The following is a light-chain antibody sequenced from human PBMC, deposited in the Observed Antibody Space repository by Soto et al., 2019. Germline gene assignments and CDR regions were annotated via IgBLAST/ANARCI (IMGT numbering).Light chain of an antibody. J-gene: IGLJ2*01. CDR1: SGHSNYA. V-gene: IGLV4-69*01. CDR2: LNSDGSH. CDR3: QTWVTGIHI. Sequence: QSVLTQSPSASAALGASVKLTCTLSSGHSNYAIAWHQQQPEKGPRFLMKLNSDGSHSKGYGIPDRFSGSSSGAERYLTISALQSEHEADYYCQTWVTGIHIFGGGTKLTVL.